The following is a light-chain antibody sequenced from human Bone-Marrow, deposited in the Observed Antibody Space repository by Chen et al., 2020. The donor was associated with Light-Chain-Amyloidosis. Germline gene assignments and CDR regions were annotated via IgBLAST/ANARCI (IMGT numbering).Light chain of an antibody. CDR1: SSDVGSYNL. V-gene: IGLV2-23*01. CDR3: CSYGGRGSLDVV. Sequence: QSALPQPAAASGSPGQSITISCTETSSDVGSYNLVSWYQQHPDKAPKLMIYEDNIRPSGVSSRFSGSKSGNTASLTISGLQAEDQADYYCCSYGGRGSLDVVFGGGTKLTVL. J-gene: IGLJ2*01. CDR2: EDN.